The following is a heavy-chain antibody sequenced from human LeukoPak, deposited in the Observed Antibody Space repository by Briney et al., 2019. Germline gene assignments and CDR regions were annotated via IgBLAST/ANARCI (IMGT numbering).Heavy chain of an antibody. CDR2: ISYDGIHK. J-gene: IGHJ4*02. V-gene: IGHV3-30*18. D-gene: IGHD6-19*01. CDR1: GFTFSNYG. CDR3: AKDLAGEGS. Sequence: GGSLRLSCAASGFTFSNYGIHWVRQAPGKGLEWVAVISYDGIHKFYTESVKGRFTISRDNSKNTLYLQMNSLRAEDTAVYYCAKDLAGEGSWGQGTLVTVSS.